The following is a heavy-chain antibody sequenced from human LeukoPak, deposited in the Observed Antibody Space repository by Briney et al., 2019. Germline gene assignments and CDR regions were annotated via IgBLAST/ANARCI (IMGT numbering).Heavy chain of an antibody. CDR3: ASLYCSSTSCRGDY. CDR2: INHSGSA. CDR1: GGSFSGYY. D-gene: IGHD2-2*01. V-gene: IGHV4-34*01. J-gene: IGHJ4*02. Sequence: SETLSLTCAVYGGSFSGYYWSWIRQPPGKGLEWIGEINHSGSANYNPSLKSRVTISVDTSKNQFSLKLSSVTAADTAVYYCASLYCSSTSCRGDYWGQGTLVTVSS.